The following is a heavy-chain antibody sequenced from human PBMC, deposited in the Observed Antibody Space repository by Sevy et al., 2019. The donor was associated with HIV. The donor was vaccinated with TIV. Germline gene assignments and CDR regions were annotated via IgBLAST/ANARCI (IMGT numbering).Heavy chain of an antibody. J-gene: IGHJ4*02. CDR2: NYPGDSDT. CDR1: GYSFTSYW. CDR3: ARLEMATHVGYYFDY. V-gene: IGHV5-51*01. D-gene: IGHD5-12*01. Sequence: GESLKISCKGSGYSFTSYWIGWVRQMPGKGLEWMGINYPGDSDTRYSPSFQGHVTISADKSISTAYLQWSSLQASDTAMYYGARLEMATHVGYYFDYWGQGTLVTVSS.